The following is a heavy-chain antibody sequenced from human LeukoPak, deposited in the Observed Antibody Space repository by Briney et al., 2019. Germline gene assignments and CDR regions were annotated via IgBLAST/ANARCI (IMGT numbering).Heavy chain of an antibody. D-gene: IGHD2/OR15-2a*01. V-gene: IGHV3-7*01. J-gene: IGHJ4*02. CDR3: ARDTFRGDLDY. CDR2: IKEDGGDK. CDR1: EFIFSNYW. Sequence: GGSLRLSCEASEFIFSNYWMSWVRQAPGRGLEWVANIKEDGGDKYYVDSVKGRFTISRDNAKRSLYLQMSSLRAEATAVYYCARDTFRGDLDYWGQGTLVTVSS.